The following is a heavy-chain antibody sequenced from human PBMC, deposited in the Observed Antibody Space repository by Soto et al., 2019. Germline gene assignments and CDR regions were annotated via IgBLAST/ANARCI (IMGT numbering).Heavy chain of an antibody. Sequence: QVQLVESGGGVVQPGRSLRLSCAASGFTFSSYGMHWVRQAPGKGLEWVAVISYDGSNKYYADSVKGRFTISRDNSKNTLYLQMNSLRAEDTAVYYCAKDFSSIEVAGTVGYWGQGTLVTVSS. CDR1: GFTFSSYG. J-gene: IGHJ4*02. D-gene: IGHD6-19*01. V-gene: IGHV3-30*18. CDR2: ISYDGSNK. CDR3: AKDFSSIEVAGTVGY.